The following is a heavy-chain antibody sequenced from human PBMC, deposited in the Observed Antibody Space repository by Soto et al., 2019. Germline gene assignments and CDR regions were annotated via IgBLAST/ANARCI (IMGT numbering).Heavy chain of an antibody. CDR3: ARDPRRAAAGFYYYYYGMDV. D-gene: IGHD6-13*01. CDR1: GGSFSGYY. J-gene: IGHJ6*02. Sequence: SETLSLTCAVYGGSFSGYYWIRIRQPPGKGLEWIGEINHSGSTNYNPSLKSRVTISVDTSKNQFSLKLSSVTAADTAVYYCARDPRRAAAGFYYYYYGMDVWGQGTTVTVSS. V-gene: IGHV4-34*01. CDR2: INHSGST.